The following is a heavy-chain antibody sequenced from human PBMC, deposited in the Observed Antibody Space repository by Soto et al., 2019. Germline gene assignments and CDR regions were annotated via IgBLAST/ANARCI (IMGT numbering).Heavy chain of an antibody. V-gene: IGHV4-59*01. J-gene: IGHJ4*02. D-gene: IGHD3-9*01. CDR3: ASSHYDILTDYLEMIDY. CDR1: GGSIRSYY. Sequence: SETLSLTCTVSGGSIRSYYWSWIRQPPGKGLEWIGYIYYSGSTNYNPSLKSRVTISVDTSKNQFSLKLSSVTAADTAVYYCASSHYDILTDYLEMIDYWGPGTLVTVSS. CDR2: IYYSGST.